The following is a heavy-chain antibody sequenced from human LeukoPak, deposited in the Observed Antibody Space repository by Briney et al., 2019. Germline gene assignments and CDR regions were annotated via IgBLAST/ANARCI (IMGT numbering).Heavy chain of an antibody. CDR3: AGDYSNYSNYYYYYYMDV. J-gene: IGHJ6*03. CDR1: GGSISSYY. Sequence: SETLSLTCTVSGGSISSYYWSWIRQPAGKGLEWIGRIYTSGSTNYNPSLKSRVTMSVDTSKNQFSLKLSSVTAADTAVYYCAGDYSNYSNYYYYYYMDVWGKGTGVSVSS. CDR2: IYTSGST. D-gene: IGHD4-11*01. V-gene: IGHV4-4*07.